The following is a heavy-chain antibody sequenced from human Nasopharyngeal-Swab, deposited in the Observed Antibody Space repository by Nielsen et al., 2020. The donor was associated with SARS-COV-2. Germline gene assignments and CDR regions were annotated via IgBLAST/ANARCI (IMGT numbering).Heavy chain of an antibody. Sequence: GGSLRLSCAASGFTFSNAWMSWVRQAPGKGLEWVGRIKSKTDGGTTDYAAPVKGRFTISRDGSKNTLYLQMNSLKTEDTAVYYCTTDWDYSYHDYWGQGTLVTVSS. D-gene: IGHD3-22*01. V-gene: IGHV3-15*01. CDR3: TTDWDYSYHDY. J-gene: IGHJ4*02. CDR2: IKSKTDGGTT. CDR1: GFTFSNAW.